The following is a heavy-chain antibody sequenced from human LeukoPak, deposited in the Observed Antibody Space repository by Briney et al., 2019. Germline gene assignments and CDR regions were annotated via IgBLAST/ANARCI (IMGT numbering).Heavy chain of an antibody. D-gene: IGHD3-10*01. CDR2: ISGSGGST. Sequence: GGSLRLSCAASGFTFSSYAMSWVRQAPGKGLEWVSAISGSGGSTYYADSVKGRFTISRDNSKNTLYLQMNSLRAEDTAVYYCARETLYGSGSYSPFDYWGQGTLVTVSS. CDR1: GFTFSSYA. CDR3: ARETLYGSGSYSPFDY. V-gene: IGHV3-23*01. J-gene: IGHJ4*02.